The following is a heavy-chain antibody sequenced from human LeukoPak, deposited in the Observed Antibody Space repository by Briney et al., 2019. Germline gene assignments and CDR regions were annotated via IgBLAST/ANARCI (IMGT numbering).Heavy chain of an antibody. V-gene: IGHV3-30-3*02. CDR1: GFNFNAXX. Sequence: QSGGSLRLACAAAGFNFNAXXIHWGXQTRGRGXGWVAVQSFNGDISIYADSVKGRFTMSRDNSSNTLYLQMNSLTAEDTAIYYCAKDLIPGSPDYFDYWGQGTLVTVSS. CDR3: AKDLIPGSPDYFDY. D-gene: IGHD1-26*01. J-gene: IGHJ4*02. CDR2: QSFNGDIS.